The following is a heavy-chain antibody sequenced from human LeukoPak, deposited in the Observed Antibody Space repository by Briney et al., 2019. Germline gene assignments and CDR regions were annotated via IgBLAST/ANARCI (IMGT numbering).Heavy chain of an antibody. CDR2: ISSSSSTI. J-gene: IGHJ4*02. CDR1: GFTFSSYS. Sequence: WGSLRLSCAASGFTFSSYSMNWVRQAPGKGLEWVSYISSSSSTIYYADSVKGRFTISRDNAKNSLYLQMNSLRAEDTAVYYCARGYFDFDYWGQGTLVTVSS. D-gene: IGHD3-9*01. CDR3: ARGYFDFDY. V-gene: IGHV3-48*01.